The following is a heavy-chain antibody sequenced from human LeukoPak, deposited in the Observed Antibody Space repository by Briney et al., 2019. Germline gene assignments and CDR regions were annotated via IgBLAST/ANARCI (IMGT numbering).Heavy chain of an antibody. V-gene: IGHV3-7*01. CDR1: GFSFSSYW. J-gene: IGHJ3*02. CDR2: IKQDESER. CDR3: ARESGFRGDAFDI. Sequence: GGSLRLSCEGSGFSFSSYWMTWVRQSPGKGPEWVANIKQDESERYTVDSVKGRFTISRDNAKNSLYLQMNSLRAEDTAVYYCARESGFRGDAFDIWGQGTMVTVSS. D-gene: IGHD3-10*01.